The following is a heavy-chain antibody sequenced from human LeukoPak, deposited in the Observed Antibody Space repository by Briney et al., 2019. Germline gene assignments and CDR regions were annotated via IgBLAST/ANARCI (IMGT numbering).Heavy chain of an antibody. J-gene: IGHJ4*02. D-gene: IGHD2-15*01. Sequence: GSLRLSCAASGFTFSSYEMNWVRQPPGKGLEWIGSIYYSGSTYYNPSLKSRVTISVDTSKNQFSLKLSSVTAADTAVYYCASKEVVGFDYWGQGTLVTVSS. V-gene: IGHV4-39*01. CDR3: ASKEVVGFDY. CDR2: IYYSGST. CDR1: GFTFSSYE.